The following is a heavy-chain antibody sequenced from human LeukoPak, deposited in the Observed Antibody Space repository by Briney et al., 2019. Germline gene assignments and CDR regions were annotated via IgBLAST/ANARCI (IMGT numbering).Heavy chain of an antibody. D-gene: IGHD2-15*01. CDR3: ARDCSGGSCYGASELDI. CDR1: GFTFNSYG. J-gene: IGHJ3*02. V-gene: IGHV3-30*03. Sequence: QAGGSLRLSCAASGFTFNSYGMHWVRQAPGKGLEWVTIISYDGTNKYYADSVKGRFTISRDNSKNTLYLQMNSLRAEDTAVYYCARDCSGGSCYGASELDIWGQGTMVTVSS. CDR2: ISYDGTNK.